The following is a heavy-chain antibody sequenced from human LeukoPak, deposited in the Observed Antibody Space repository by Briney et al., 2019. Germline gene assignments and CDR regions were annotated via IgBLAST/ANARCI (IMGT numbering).Heavy chain of an antibody. CDR2: IASSDST. J-gene: IGHJ6*02. CDR3: ARVLAAAGTPPYYYYGMDV. V-gene: IGHV4-61*01. CDR1: GDSVSSNNYY. Sequence: SETLSLTCTVSGDSVSSNNYYWSWIRQPPGKGLEWIGYIASSDSTKYNPSLKSRVTISVDTSKNQFSLKLSSVTAADTAVYYCARVLAAAGTPPYYYYGMDVWGQGTTVTVSS. D-gene: IGHD6-13*01.